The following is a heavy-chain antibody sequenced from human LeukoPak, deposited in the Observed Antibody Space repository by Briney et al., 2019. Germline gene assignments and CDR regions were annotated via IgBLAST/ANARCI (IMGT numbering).Heavy chain of an antibody. CDR3: ARPMYSSGWSGSFDI. CDR1: GYSFTSYW. D-gene: IGHD6-19*01. V-gene: IGHV5-51*01. Sequence: PGESLKISRNGSGYSFTSYWIGLVRQMPGKGLEWMGINYPGGCDTRYTPSFQCQVTISADKANSTAYLQWSSLKASDTAMYYCARPMYSSGWSGSFDIWGQGTMVTVSS. J-gene: IGHJ3*02. CDR2: NYPGGCDT.